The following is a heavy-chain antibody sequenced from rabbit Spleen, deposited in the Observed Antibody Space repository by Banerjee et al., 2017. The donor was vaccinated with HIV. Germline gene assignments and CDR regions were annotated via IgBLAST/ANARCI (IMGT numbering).Heavy chain of an antibody. V-gene: IGHV1S40*01. D-gene: IGHD3-3*01. CDR2: INSGSTGST. CDR3: ARDGIYNDYRMQLDL. CDR1: GFSLSSGQD. J-gene: IGHJ6*01. Sequence: QSLEESGGGLVKPGASLTLTCKASGFSLSSGQDMCWVRQAPGKGLEWIGCINSGSTGSTYYASWAKGRFTISKTSSTTVTLQMTSLTAADTATYFCARDGIYNDYRMQLDLWGPGTLVTVS.